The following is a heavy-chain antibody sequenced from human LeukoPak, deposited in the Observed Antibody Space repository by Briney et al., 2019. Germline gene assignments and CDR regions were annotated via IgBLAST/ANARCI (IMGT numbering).Heavy chain of an antibody. D-gene: IGHD1-14*01. CDR1: GGSISSGGYS. J-gene: IGHJ3*02. CDR3: ARAADTGAFDI. V-gene: IGHV4-30-2*01. Sequence: SQTLSLTCAVSGGSISSGGYSWSWIRQPPGQGLEWIGYIYHSGSTYYNPSLKSRVTISVDRSKNQFSLKLSSVTAADTAVYYCARAADTGAFDIWGQGTMVTVSS. CDR2: IYHSGST.